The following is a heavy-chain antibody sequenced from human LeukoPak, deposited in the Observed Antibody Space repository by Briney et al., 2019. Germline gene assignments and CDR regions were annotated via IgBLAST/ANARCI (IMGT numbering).Heavy chain of an antibody. Sequence: PSGGSLRLSCAASGFTFSSYAMRWVRQAPGKGLEWVSAISGSGGSTYYADSVKGRFTISRDNSKNTLYLQMNSLRAEDTAVYYCAKDGGPTVVTPYFDYWGQGTLVTVSS. J-gene: IGHJ4*02. CDR2: ISGSGGST. CDR1: GFTFSSYA. D-gene: IGHD4-23*01. CDR3: AKDGGPTVVTPYFDY. V-gene: IGHV3-23*01.